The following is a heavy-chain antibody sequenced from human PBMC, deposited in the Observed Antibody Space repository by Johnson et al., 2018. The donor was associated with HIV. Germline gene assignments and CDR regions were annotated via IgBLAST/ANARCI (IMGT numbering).Heavy chain of an antibody. Sequence: QVQLVESGGGVVQPGRSLRLSCAASGFTFSNFGIHWVRQAPGKGLEWVAVILYDGSKTFYADAVKGRFTISRDNSKNTLYLQMNSLKTEDTAVYYCTTRVGATTPPSDAFDIWGQGTMVTVSS. CDR2: ILYDGSKT. CDR3: TTRVGATTPPSDAFDI. J-gene: IGHJ3*02. D-gene: IGHD1-26*01. CDR1: GFTFSNFG. V-gene: IGHV3-30*03.